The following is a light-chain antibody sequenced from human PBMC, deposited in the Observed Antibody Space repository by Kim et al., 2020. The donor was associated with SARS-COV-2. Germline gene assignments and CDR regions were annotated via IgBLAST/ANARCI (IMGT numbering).Light chain of an antibody. Sequence: GQSITTPCTGTRSDVGGYNYDSWYQQHPGKAPKLMIYDVTKRPSGVSNRFSGSKSGNTASLTISGLQAEDEADFYCSSYTSSYTLVFGGGTKLTVL. CDR2: DVT. V-gene: IGLV2-14*04. CDR3: SSYTSSYTLV. J-gene: IGLJ3*02. CDR1: RSDVGGYNY.